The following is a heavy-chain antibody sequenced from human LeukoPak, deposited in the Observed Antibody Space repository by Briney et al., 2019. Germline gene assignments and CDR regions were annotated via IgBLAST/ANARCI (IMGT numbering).Heavy chain of an antibody. CDR3: ARDGVEQQLVHYFDY. V-gene: IGHV3-53*01. Sequence: GGSLRLSCAASGFSVSNNYMTWVRQAPGKGLEWVSLIYRDGTKYSADSVKGRFTISRDNSKNTVFLQMNSLRAEDTAVYYCARDGVEQQLVHYFDYWGQGTLVTVSS. J-gene: IGHJ4*02. CDR1: GFSVSNNY. D-gene: IGHD6-13*01. CDR2: IYRDGTK.